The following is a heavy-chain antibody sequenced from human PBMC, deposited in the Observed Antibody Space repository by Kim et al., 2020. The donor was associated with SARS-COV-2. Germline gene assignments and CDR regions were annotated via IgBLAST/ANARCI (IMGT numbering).Heavy chain of an antibody. J-gene: IGHJ4*02. D-gene: IGHD6-13*01. CDR3: ERHSSSWYHPVDY. V-gene: IGHV4-61*07. Sequence: SNPYLKSRVTISVDTSKNQFSLKLSSVTAADTAVYYCERHSSSWYHPVDYWGQGTLVTVSS.